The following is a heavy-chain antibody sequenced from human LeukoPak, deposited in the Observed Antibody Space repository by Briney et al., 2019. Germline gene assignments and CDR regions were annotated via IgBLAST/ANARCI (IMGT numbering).Heavy chain of an antibody. V-gene: IGHV3-30*03. CDR2: ISYDGSNK. J-gene: IGHJ4*02. CDR3: AREFDDWTEGY. CDR1: GFTFSSYG. Sequence: GGSLRLSCAASGFTFSSYGMHWVRQAPGKGLEWVAVISYDGSNKYYADSVKGRFTTSRDNSKNTLYLQMNSLRAEDTAVYYCAREFDDWTEGYWGQGTLVTVSS. D-gene: IGHD2-21*01.